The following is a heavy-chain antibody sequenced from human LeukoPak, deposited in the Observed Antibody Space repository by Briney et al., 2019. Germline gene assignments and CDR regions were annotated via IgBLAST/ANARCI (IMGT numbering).Heavy chain of an antibody. D-gene: IGHD3-10*01. CDR3: ARDHITMVRGVNYYYGMDV. J-gene: IGHJ6*04. CDR1: GFTFSSYW. V-gene: IGHV3-7*03. CDR2: IKQDGSEK. Sequence: GRSLRLSCAASGFTFSSYWMSWVRQAPGKGLEWVANIKQDGSEKYYVDSVKGRFTISRDNAKNSLYLQMNSLRAEDTAVYYCARDHITMVRGVNYYYGMDVWGKGTTVTVSS.